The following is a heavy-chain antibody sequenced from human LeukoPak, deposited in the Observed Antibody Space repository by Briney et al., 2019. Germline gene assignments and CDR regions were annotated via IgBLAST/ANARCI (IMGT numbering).Heavy chain of an antibody. V-gene: IGHV7-4-1*02. CDR2: INTNTGNP. Sequence: ASVKVSCKASGYTFTSYAMNWVRQAPGQGLEWMGWINTNTGNPTYAQGFTGRFVFSLDTSVSTAYLQISSLKAEDTAVYYCARWVGGSGSYVYYYYYMDVWGKGTTVTVSS. CDR3: ARWVGGSGSYVYYYYYMDV. D-gene: IGHD3-10*01. J-gene: IGHJ6*03. CDR1: GYTFTSYA.